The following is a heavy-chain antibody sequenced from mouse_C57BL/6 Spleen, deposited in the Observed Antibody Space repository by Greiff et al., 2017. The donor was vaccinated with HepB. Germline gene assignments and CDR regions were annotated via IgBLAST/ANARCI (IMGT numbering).Heavy chain of an antibody. V-gene: IGHV1-82*01. CDR2: IYPGDGDT. D-gene: IGHD2-3*01. CDR3: ARVLYGYYVGYYAMDY. CDR1: GYAFSSSW. Sequence: QVQLKESGPELVKPGASVKISCKASGYAFSSSWMHWVKQRPGKGLEWIGRIYPGDGDTNYNGKFKGKATLTADKSSSTAYMQLSSLTSDDSAVYFCARVLYGYYVGYYAMDYWGQGTSVTVSS. J-gene: IGHJ4*01.